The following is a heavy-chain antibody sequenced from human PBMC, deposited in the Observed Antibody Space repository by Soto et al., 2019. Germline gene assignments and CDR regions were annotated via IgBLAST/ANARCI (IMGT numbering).Heavy chain of an antibody. V-gene: IGHV4-39*01. Sequence: QLQLQESGPGLVKPSETLSLTCTVSGGSISSSSYYWGWIRQPPGKGLEWIGSIYYSGSTYYNPSLKKRVTISVDTSKNQFSLKLSSVTAADTAVYYCARQRMRELLCDYWGQGTLVTVSS. D-gene: IGHD1-26*01. CDR3: ARQRMRELLCDY. CDR1: GGSISSSSYY. CDR2: IYYSGST. J-gene: IGHJ4*02.